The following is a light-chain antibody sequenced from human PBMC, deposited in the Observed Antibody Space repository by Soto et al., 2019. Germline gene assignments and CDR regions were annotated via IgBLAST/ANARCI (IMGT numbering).Light chain of an antibody. CDR3: QSYDNDLSVV. CDR2: DNN. CDR1: NSNIGAGHA. Sequence: QSVLTQPPSVSGAPGQRVTISCTGSNSNIGAGHAAQWYQQPPGTTPTLLIYDNNRRPSGVPVRFSGSRSGTSASLAITGLQAEDEADYYCQSYDNDLSVVFGGGTKLTVL. J-gene: IGLJ2*01. V-gene: IGLV1-40*01.